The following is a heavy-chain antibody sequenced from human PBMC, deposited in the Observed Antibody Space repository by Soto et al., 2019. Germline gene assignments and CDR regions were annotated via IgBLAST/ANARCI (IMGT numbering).Heavy chain of an antibody. Sequence: GGSPRLSCAASGFTFNSYSMDWVRQAPGKGLEWLSYISSTSSTIYYADSVKGRFTISRDNAKNSLYLQMNSLRAEDTAVFYCARVPAAINFYYYMDVWGRGTKVTVS. J-gene: IGHJ6*03. D-gene: IGHD2-2*01. V-gene: IGHV3-48*01. CDR3: ARVPAAINFYYYMDV. CDR2: ISSTSSTI. CDR1: GFTFNSYS.